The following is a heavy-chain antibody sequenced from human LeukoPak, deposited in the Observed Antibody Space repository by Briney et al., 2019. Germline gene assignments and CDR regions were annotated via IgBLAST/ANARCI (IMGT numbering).Heavy chain of an antibody. Sequence: GGSLRLSCAASGFTVTNNFMTWVRQAPGKGLEWVSAISGSGGSTYYADSVKGRFTISRDNSKNTLYLQMNSLRAEDTAVYYCAKDLSMGSSWYPLGYWGQGTLVTVSS. CDR1: GFTVTNNF. CDR2: ISGSGGST. D-gene: IGHD6-13*01. CDR3: AKDLSMGSSWYPLGY. V-gene: IGHV3-23*01. J-gene: IGHJ4*02.